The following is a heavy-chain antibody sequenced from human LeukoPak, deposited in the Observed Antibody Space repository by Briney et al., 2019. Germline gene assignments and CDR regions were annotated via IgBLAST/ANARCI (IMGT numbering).Heavy chain of an antibody. Sequence: SGGSLRLSCAASGFTFSSYEMNWVRQAPGKGLEWISFISGSGATICYADSVKGRCTISRDNAKNSLYLQMNSLRAEDTAVYYCARDSSLFYWGQGALVTVSS. CDR1: GFTFSSYE. V-gene: IGHV3-48*03. J-gene: IGHJ4*02. CDR3: ARDSSLFY. CDR2: ISGSGATI. D-gene: IGHD2-2*01.